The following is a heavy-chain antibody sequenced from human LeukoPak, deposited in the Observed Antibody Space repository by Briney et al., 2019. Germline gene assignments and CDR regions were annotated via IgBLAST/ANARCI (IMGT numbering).Heavy chain of an antibody. Sequence: GGSLRLSCAASGFTCSTYGMSWVGQAQGKGLEGVSVISGSGGSTYYADSVKGRFTISRDNSKNTVYLQMNSLRAEDTAVYYCAKDQAGCSSAICYERGFDDWGQGTLVTVSS. J-gene: IGHJ4*02. CDR3: AKDQAGCSSAICYERGFDD. CDR2: ISGSGGST. V-gene: IGHV3-23*01. D-gene: IGHD2-2*01. CDR1: GFTCSTYG.